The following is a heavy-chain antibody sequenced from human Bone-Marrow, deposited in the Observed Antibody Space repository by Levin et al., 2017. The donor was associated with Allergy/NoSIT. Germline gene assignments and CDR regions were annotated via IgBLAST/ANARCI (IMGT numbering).Heavy chain of an antibody. CDR2: ISSSSSYI. CDR3: ARDRDVRRSYYDFWSGDSTYYYYYGMDV. CDR1: GFTFSSYS. Sequence: GGSLRLSCAASGFTFSSYSMNWVRQAPGKGLEWVSSISSSSSYIYYADSVKGRFTISRDNAKNSLYLQMNSLRAEDTAVYYCARDRDVRRSYYDFWSGDSTYYYYYGMDVWGQGTTVTVSS. J-gene: IGHJ6*02. D-gene: IGHD3-3*01. V-gene: IGHV3-21*01.